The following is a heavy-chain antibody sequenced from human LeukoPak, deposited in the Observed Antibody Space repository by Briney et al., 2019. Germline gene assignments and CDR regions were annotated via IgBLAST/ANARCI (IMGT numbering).Heavy chain of an antibody. J-gene: IGHJ4*02. CDR2: ASRDGVSQ. V-gene: IGHV3-30*01. D-gene: IGHD6-19*01. CDR1: GFTFETHD. Sequence: PGGSLRLSSAASGFTFETHDMHWVRRAPGKGLEWVGVASRDGVSQNYGDSVEGRFTISRDQSDNTLFLQMNSLRPEDTAIFYCAKEQSSGWYRTADYWGQGTLVTVSS. CDR3: AKEQSSGWYRTADY.